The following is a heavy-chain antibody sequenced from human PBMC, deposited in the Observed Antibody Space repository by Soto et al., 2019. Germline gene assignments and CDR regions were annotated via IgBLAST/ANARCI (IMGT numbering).Heavy chain of an antibody. Sequence: VQLVQSGTEVKEPGASVRVSCKASGYTFTAHSLPWARQAPGQGLEWMGWIIVSHDWPRYAPQFQGRLTFEPDTIGTPSYMHLPRLTPDDTAVYFCAREPEDGVPADYWGQGAPVVVAS. J-gene: IGHJ4*02. V-gene: IGHV1-3*01. CDR1: GYTFTAHS. CDR3: AREPEDGVPADY. D-gene: IGHD2-8*01. CDR2: IIVSHDWP.